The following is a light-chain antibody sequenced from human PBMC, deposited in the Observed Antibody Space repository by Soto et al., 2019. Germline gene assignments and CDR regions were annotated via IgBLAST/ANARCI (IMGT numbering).Light chain of an antibody. CDR1: SSDVGRCNC. J-gene: IGLJ3*02. V-gene: IGLV2-23*02. Sequence: QSALTQPASVSGSPGQSITISCTGTSSDVGRCNCVSWYQQHPGKAPTLMIYEVNKRPSGVSNRFSGSKSGNTASLTISGLQAEDEADYYCCSSVGSPNWVFGGGNKLTVL. CDR2: EVN. CDR3: CSSVGSPNWV.